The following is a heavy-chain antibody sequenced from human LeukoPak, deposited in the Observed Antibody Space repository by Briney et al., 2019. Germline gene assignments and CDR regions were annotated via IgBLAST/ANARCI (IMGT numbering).Heavy chain of an antibody. V-gene: IGHV1-69*13. CDR1: GGTFSSYA. D-gene: IGHD1-1*01. CDR3: ARAGTLYYYYYMDV. J-gene: IGHJ6*03. Sequence: GASVKVSCKASGGTFSSYAISWVRHAPGQGLEWMGGIIPIFGTANYAQKFQGRVTITADESTSTAYMELSSLRSEDTAVYYCARAGTLYYYYYMDVWGKGTTVTVSS. CDR2: IIPIFGTA.